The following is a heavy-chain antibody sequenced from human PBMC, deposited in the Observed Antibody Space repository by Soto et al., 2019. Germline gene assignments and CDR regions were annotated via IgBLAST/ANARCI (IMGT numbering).Heavy chain of an antibody. D-gene: IGHD4-17*01. CDR2: INAGNGNT. CDR1: GYTFTSYA. Sequence: ASVKVSCKASGYTFTSYAMHWVRQAPGQRLEWMGWINAGNGNTKYSQKFQGRVTITRDTSASTAYMELSSLRSEDTAVYYCATTVTTPNYYYYGMDVWGQGTTVTVSS. V-gene: IGHV1-3*01. J-gene: IGHJ6*02. CDR3: ATTVTTPNYYYYGMDV.